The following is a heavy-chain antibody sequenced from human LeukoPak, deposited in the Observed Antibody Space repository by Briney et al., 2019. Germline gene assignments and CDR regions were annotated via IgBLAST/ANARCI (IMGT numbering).Heavy chain of an antibody. Sequence: PSETLSLTCRVSGASINSGSNYWGWIRQPPGRTLEWIGSIYSSGSTYYNPSLKSRVIIMIDTPKNHFSLTLSSVTAADTAVYYCARSDGYGLVGIWGQGTMVTVSS. V-gene: IGHV4-39*07. CDR1: GASINSGSNY. J-gene: IGHJ3*02. CDR2: IYSSGST. D-gene: IGHD3-10*01. CDR3: ARSDGYGLVGI.